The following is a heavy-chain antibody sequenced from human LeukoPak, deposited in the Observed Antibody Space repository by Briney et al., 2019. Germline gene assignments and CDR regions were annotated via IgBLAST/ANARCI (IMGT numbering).Heavy chain of an antibody. CDR3: ATTWHYDSRGYLFED. D-gene: IGHD3-22*01. J-gene: IGHJ4*01. V-gene: IGHV4-39*07. CDR1: GGSTSSSSYY. CDR2: IYYSGST. Sequence: PSETLSLTCTVSGGSTSSSSYYWGWIRQPPGKGLEWIGSIYYSGSTYYNPSLKSRVTISVDTSKNQFSLKLSSVTAADTAVYFCATTWHYDSRGYLFEDWGHGTRVTVSS.